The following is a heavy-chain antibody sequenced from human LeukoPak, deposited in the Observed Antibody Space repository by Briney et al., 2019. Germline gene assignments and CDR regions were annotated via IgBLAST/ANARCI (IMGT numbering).Heavy chain of an antibody. V-gene: IGHV3-7*03. Sequence: PGGSLRLSCAASGFMFSSNWMSWVGLALGKGLEWVANIKEDGTETYYVDSVKGRFTISRDNAKNSLYLQMNSLRVEDTAVYYCAKEGRSLQTYWGQGTLVTVSS. CDR1: GFMFSSNW. CDR2: IKEDGTET. CDR3: AKEGRSLQTY. D-gene: IGHD5-24*01. J-gene: IGHJ4*02.